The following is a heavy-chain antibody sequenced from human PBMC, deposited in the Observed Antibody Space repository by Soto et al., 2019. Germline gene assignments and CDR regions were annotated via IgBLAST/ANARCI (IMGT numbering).Heavy chain of an antibody. J-gene: IGHJ6*02. V-gene: IGHV5-51*01. CDR2: IYPGDSDS. CDR1: GYSFTNYW. D-gene: IGHD3-10*01. Sequence: GETLKISCKGSGYSFTNYWIAWVRQMPGKGLEWMGIIYPGDSDSRYSPSFQGQVTISADKSISTAYLQWRSLRASDTDIYYCERHRSGSHRLDYYGMDVWGQGTTVTVSS. CDR3: ERHRSGSHRLDYYGMDV.